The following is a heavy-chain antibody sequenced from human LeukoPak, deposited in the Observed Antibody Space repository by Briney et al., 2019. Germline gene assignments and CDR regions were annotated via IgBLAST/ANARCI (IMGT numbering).Heavy chain of an antibody. CDR2: IIPMFGIA. J-gene: IGHJ6*03. D-gene: IGHD5-24*01. Sequence: GASVKVSCKASGDSFNNYAISWVRQAPGQGLEWMGGIIPMFGIANYAQNFQGRVTISADESTNTAYVELSSLRSEDTAMYYCARGPWLQYYYYSHMDVWGKGTMVIISS. V-gene: IGHV1-69*01. CDR3: ARGPWLQYYYYSHMDV. CDR1: GDSFNNYA.